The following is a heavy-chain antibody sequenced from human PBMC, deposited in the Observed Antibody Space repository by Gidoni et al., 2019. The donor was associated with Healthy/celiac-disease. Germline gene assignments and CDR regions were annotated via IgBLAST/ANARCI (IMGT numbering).Heavy chain of an antibody. D-gene: IGHD3-22*01. J-gene: IGHJ4*02. CDR2: ISRSSSYI. CDR1: GFTFSSYR. Sequence: EVQLVESRGGLVKPGGSLRLSCAASGFTFSSYRMNWVRQAPGKGREWGSSISRSSSYIYYADSVKGRFTISRDNAKNSLYLQMNSLRAEDTAVYYCARGNYYYDSSGYYYFDYWGQGTLVTVSS. V-gene: IGHV3-21*01. CDR3: ARGNYYYDSSGYYYFDY.